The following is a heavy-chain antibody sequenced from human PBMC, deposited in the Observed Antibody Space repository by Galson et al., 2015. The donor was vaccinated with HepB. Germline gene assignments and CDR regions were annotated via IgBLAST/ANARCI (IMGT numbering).Heavy chain of an antibody. V-gene: IGHV3-30*04. J-gene: IGHJ3*02. D-gene: IGHD1-1*01. CDR2: ISYGGSGK. CDR1: GFSFRSYA. CDR3: AKDRDNWNDGFCDAFDI. Sequence: SLRLSCVVSGFSFRSYAFHWVRLAPGKGLEWVAVISYGGSGKYYPDSVKGRFTISRDDAKNTLYLQMNSLRTEDTAVYYCAKDRDNWNDGFCDAFDIWGQGTMVTVSS.